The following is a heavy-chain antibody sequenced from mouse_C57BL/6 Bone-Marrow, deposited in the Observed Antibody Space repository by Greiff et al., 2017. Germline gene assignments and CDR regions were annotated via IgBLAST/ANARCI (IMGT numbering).Heavy chain of an antibody. Sequence: VQLQQSGAELVRPGTSVKVSCKASGYAFTNYLIEWVKQRPGQGLEWIGVINPGSGGTNYNEKFKGKATLTADKSSSTAYMQLSSLTSEDSAVYFCARETTVVATDWYFDVWGTGTTVTVSS. V-gene: IGHV1-54*01. D-gene: IGHD1-1*01. CDR1: GYAFTNYL. CDR3: ARETTVVATDWYFDV. CDR2: INPGSGGT. J-gene: IGHJ1*03.